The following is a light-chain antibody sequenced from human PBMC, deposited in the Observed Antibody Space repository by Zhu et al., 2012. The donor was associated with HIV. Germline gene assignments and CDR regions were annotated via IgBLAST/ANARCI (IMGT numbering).Light chain of an antibody. CDR3: QKLHSYPLT. CDR1: QGIASY. Sequence: DIQLTQSPSFLSASVGDRVTITCRASQGIASYLAWYQQKPGKAPKLLIYTASTLQTGVPSRFSGSGSGTEFTLTISSLQSEDFATYYCQKLHSYPLTFGQGTRLEIK. J-gene: IGKJ5*01. V-gene: IGKV1-9*01. CDR2: TAS.